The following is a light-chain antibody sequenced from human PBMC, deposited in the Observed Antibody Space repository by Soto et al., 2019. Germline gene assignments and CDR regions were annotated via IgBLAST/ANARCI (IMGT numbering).Light chain of an antibody. CDR3: QHYKTYSL. J-gene: IGKJ1*01. CDR2: DAS. Sequence: DIQMTHSPSTLSASVGDRVTIPCRASQSVSSWLAWYQQKPGKAPKLLIYDASTLESGVPSRFSGSASGTEFTLTISSLQPEDFATYYCQHYKTYSLFGQGTKVDIK. CDR1: QSVSSW. V-gene: IGKV1-5*01.